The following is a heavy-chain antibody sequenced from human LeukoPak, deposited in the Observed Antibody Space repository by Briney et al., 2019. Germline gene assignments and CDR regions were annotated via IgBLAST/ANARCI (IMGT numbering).Heavy chain of an antibody. CDR2: IYRSGST. V-gene: IGHV4-4*02. CDR1: GGSISSSNW. J-gene: IGHJ4*02. D-gene: IGHD2-2*02. CDR3: ARGFCSNTRCYKEMATILPDY. Sequence: SGTLSLTCAVSGGSISSSNWWSWVRQPPGKGLEWIGEIYRSGSTNYNPSLKSRVTISVDKSKNQFSLKLSSVTAADTAVYYCARGFCSNTRCYKEMATILPDYWGQGALVTVSS.